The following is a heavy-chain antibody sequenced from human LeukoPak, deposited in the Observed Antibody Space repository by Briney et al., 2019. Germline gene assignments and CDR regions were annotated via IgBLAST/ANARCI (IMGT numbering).Heavy chain of an antibody. CDR2: IKKDGSQK. Sequence: PGGALRLSCAASGFTFNIFWMSWVRQAPAKGLERVANIKKDGSQKSYVDSGKGRFTISRDNAENSLYLQLDSLRAEDTSLYYCARLGISVGATGDYWGQGTLVTVSS. D-gene: IGHD6-19*01. J-gene: IGHJ4*02. V-gene: IGHV3-7*04. CDR3: ARLGISVGATGDY. CDR1: GFTFNIFW.